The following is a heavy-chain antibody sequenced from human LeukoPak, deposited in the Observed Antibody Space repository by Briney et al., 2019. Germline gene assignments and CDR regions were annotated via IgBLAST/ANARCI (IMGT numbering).Heavy chain of an antibody. CDR2: IKSDGSST. J-gene: IGHJ4*02. CDR3: ATTGTDYYFDY. CDR1: GFTFSSYW. Sequence: GGSLRLSCAASGFTFSSYWMHWVRQAPGKGLVWVSHIKSDGSSTNYADSVKGRFTISRDNAKNTLHLQMDSLRAEDTAVYYCATTGTDYYFDYWGQGTLVTVSS. V-gene: IGHV3-74*01. D-gene: IGHD3/OR15-3a*01.